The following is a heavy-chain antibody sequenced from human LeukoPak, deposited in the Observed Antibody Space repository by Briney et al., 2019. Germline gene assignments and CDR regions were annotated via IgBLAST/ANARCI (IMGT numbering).Heavy chain of an antibody. CDR2: IYSGGST. D-gene: IGHD6-13*01. Sequence: GGSLRLSCAASGFTVSSNYMSWVRQAPGKGLEWVSVIYSGGSTYYADSVKGRFTISRDNSKNTLYLQMNSLRAEDTAVYYCAREGGSSSWDDAFDIWGQGTMVTVSS. CDR1: GFTVSSNY. V-gene: IGHV3-66*01. CDR3: AREGGSSSWDDAFDI. J-gene: IGHJ3*02.